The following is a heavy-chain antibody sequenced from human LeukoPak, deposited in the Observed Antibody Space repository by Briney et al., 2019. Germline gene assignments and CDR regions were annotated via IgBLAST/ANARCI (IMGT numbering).Heavy chain of an antibody. Sequence: GGSLRLSCAASGFTFDDYAMHWVRQAPGKGLEWVSGISWNSGSIGYADSVKGRFTISRDNAKNSLYLQMNSLRAEDTAVYYCARGGSGWYQASFDYWGQGTLVTVSS. CDR1: GFTFDDYA. CDR3: ARGGSGWYQASFDY. CDR2: ISWNSGSI. V-gene: IGHV3-9*01. D-gene: IGHD6-19*01. J-gene: IGHJ4*02.